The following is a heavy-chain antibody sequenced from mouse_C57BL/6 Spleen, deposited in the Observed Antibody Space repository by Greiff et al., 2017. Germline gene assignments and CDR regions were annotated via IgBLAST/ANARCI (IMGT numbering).Heavy chain of an antibody. V-gene: IGHV6-6*01. CDR3: TRPGLRRWYFDV. CDR1: GFTFSDAW. Sequence: EVKLVESGGGLVQPGGSMKLSCAASGFTFSDAWMDWVRQSPEKGLEWVAEIRNKANNHATYYAESVKGRFTISRDDSKSSVYLQMNSLRAEDTGIYYCTRPGLRRWYFDVWGTGTTVTVSS. J-gene: IGHJ1*03. D-gene: IGHD2-12*01. CDR2: IRNKANNHAT.